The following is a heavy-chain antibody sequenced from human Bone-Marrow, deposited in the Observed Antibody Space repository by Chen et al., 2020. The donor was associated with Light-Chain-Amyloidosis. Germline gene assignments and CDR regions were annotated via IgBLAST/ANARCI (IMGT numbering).Heavy chain of an antibody. CDR1: GYTFPNYW. Sequence: GESLKISCKGSGYTFPNYWIGWVRQMPGKGLGWMGVIYPDDSDARYSPSFEGQVTISADKSITTAYLQWRSLKASDTAMYYCARRRDGYNFDYWGQGTLVTVSS. CDR2: IYPDDSDA. CDR3: ARRRDGYNFDY. J-gene: IGHJ4*02. V-gene: IGHV5-51*01. D-gene: IGHD5-12*01.